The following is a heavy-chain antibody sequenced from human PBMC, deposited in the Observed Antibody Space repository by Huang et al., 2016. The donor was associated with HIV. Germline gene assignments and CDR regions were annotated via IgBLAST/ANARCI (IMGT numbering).Heavy chain of an antibody. V-gene: IGHV3-21*01. D-gene: IGHD4-17*01. CDR1: GFTLTTFS. CDR3: VRIGYGENSYGSGYFDP. J-gene: IGHJ5*02. CDR2: INGPGTHI. Sequence: EVQLVESGGGLVKPGGSLRLFCAASGFTLTTFSMNWVRQAPGGGLQGVSSINGPGTHIDYADSVEGRFTISRDNTRNSLYLQLNSLRAEDTAVYYCVRIGYGENSYGSGYFDPWGQGTLVAVSS.